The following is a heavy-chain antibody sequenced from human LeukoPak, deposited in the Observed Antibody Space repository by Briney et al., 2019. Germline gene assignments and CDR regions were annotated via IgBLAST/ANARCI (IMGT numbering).Heavy chain of an antibody. CDR1: GFTFSSYS. D-gene: IGHD1-26*01. CDR3: AREVMGATAFDY. CDR2: ISSSSYI. J-gene: IGHJ4*02. V-gene: IGHV3-21*01. Sequence: GGSLRLSCAASGFTFSSYSMNWVRQAPGKGLEWVSSISSSSYIYYADSVKGRFTISRDNAKNSLYLQMNSLRAEDTAVYYCAREVMGATAFDYWGQGTLVTVSS.